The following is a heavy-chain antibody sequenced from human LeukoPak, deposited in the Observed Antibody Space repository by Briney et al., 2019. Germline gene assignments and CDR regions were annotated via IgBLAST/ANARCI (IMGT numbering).Heavy chain of an antibody. D-gene: IGHD6-13*01. Sequence: PGGSLRLSCAASGFSFSNYAMAWVRQSPGRGLEWVSSISGDGGSTYYAASVKGRFTISRDSSKNTLSLQMSSLRVDDSALYFCARSGRASSTWSRERFDAWGQGSLVTVSS. J-gene: IGHJ4*02. CDR2: ISGDGGST. CDR1: GFSFSNYA. V-gene: IGHV3-23*01. CDR3: ARSGRASSTWSRERFDA.